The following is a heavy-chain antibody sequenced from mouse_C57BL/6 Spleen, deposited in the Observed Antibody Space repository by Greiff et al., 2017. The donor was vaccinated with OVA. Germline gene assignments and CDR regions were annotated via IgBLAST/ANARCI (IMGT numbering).Heavy chain of an antibody. J-gene: IGHJ4*01. CDR2: IYPGDGDT. D-gene: IGHD1-1*01. CDR3: ARTQYYGSSPD. CDR1: GYAFSSYW. V-gene: IGHV1-80*01. Sequence: VKLMESGAELVKPGASVKISCKASGYAFSSYWMNWVKQRPGKGLEWIGQIYPGDGDTNYNGKFKGKATLTADKSSSTAYMQLSSLTSEDSAVYFCARTQYYGSSPDWGQGTSVTVSS.